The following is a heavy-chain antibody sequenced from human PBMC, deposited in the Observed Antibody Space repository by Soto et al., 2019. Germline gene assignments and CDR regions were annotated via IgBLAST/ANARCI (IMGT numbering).Heavy chain of an antibody. D-gene: IGHD2-15*01. CDR1: GFSLTTRGVG. CDR2: IYWDDDK. J-gene: IGHJ3*02. V-gene: IGHV2-5*05. CDR3: AHWGVGGGSCDAGNQCYTFDM. Sequence: QITLRESGPTLVKPTQTLTLTCTFSGFSLTTRGVGVGWIRQPPGKALEWLALIYWDDDKYYGPSLKSRLTITKDTSKNQVVLTFTNMDPVDTGTYFCAHWGVGGGSCDAGNQCYTFDMWGQGTMVTVSS.